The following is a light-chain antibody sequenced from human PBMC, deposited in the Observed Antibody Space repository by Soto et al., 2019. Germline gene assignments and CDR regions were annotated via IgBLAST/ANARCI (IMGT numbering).Light chain of an antibody. V-gene: IGKV1-6*01. CDR3: LQDNNYPRT. Sequence: IQMTQSPSSLSASVGVRVTFICRASQDIRSELSWFQQKPGRPPNLLIYGASILQSGVQSRFSGSGSVTDFTLTIDSLQSEDFATYCCLQDNNYPRTFGPGTKVEVK. CDR1: QDIRSE. CDR2: GAS. J-gene: IGKJ3*01.